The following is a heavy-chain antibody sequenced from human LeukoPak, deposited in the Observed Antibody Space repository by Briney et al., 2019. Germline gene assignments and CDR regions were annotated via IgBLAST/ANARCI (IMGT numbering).Heavy chain of an antibody. V-gene: IGHV4-30-2*01. J-gene: IGHJ3*02. CDR1: GGSISSGGYS. D-gene: IGHD4-23*01. Sequence: SETLSLTCAVSGGSISSGGYSWSWIRQPPGKGLEWIGYIYHSGSTYYNPSLKSRVTISLDRSKNQFSLKLSSVTAADTAVYFCARGYGDNWGAFDIWGQGTLVTVSS. CDR3: ARGYGDNWGAFDI. CDR2: IYHSGST.